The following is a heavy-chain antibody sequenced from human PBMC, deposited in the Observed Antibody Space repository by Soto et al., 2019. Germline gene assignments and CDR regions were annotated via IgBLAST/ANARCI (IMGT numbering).Heavy chain of an antibody. CDR1: GFTFDDYA. Sequence: PGGSLRLSCAASGFTFDDYALHWVRQAPGKGLEWVSGISWDGNSIGYADSVKGRFTISRDNAKNSLFLQMDSLRPEDTAFYYCASDLEENQLLYDAFDIWGQGTMVTVSS. CDR2: ISWDGNSI. CDR3: ASDLEENQLLYDAFDI. J-gene: IGHJ3*02. V-gene: IGHV3-9*01. D-gene: IGHD1-26*01.